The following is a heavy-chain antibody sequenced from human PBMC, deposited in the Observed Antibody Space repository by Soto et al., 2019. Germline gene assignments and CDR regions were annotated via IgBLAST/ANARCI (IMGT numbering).Heavy chain of an antibody. CDR3: ARASTYGDYPDY. D-gene: IGHD4-17*01. V-gene: IGHV1-69*06. Sequence: QVQLVQSGAEVKKPGSSVKVSCKASGGTFSSYAISWVRQAPGQGLEWMGGIIPIFGTANYAQKFQGRVTITADKSNSTASMELSSLRSEDTAVYSCARASTYGDYPDYWGQGTLVTVSS. CDR1: GGTFSSYA. J-gene: IGHJ4*02. CDR2: IIPIFGTA.